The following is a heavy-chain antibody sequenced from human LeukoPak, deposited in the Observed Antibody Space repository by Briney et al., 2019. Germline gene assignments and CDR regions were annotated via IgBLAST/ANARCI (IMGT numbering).Heavy chain of an antibody. Sequence: KPSETLSLTCAVYGGSFSGYYWSWIRQPPGKGLEWIGEINHSGSTDYNPSLKSRVTISVDTSKNQFSLKLSSVTAADTAVYYCARVKGYSSSWYVWSYFDYWGQGTLVTVSS. D-gene: IGHD6-13*01. CDR2: INHSGST. V-gene: IGHV4-34*01. J-gene: IGHJ4*02. CDR1: GGSFSGYY. CDR3: ARVKGYSSSWYVWSYFDY.